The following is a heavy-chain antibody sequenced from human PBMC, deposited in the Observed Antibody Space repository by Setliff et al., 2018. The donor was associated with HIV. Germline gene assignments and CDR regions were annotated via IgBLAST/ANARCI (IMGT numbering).Heavy chain of an antibody. CDR2: IYYSGST. J-gene: IGHJ4*02. CDR1: GDSINSGNYY. CDR3: ATSPAGEILGSRPFYFDY. V-gene: IGHV4-31*03. Sequence: SETLSLTCTVSGDSINSGNYYWSWIRQHAGKGLEWIGYIYYSGSTYYSPSLKSRVTISEDTSKNQFSLKMRSVTAADTAVYYCATSPAGEILGSRPFYFDYWGQGTLVTVS. D-gene: IGHD3-10*01.